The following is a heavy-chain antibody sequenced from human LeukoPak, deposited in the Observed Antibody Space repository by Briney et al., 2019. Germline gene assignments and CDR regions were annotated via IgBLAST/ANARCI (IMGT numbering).Heavy chain of an antibody. CDR3: ARRRYSSGWYLASWFDP. CDR1: GGSISSYY. CDR2: IYYSGST. J-gene: IGHJ5*02. V-gene: IGHV4-59*01. Sequence: SETLSLTCTVSGGSISSYYWSWIRQPPGKGLEWIGYIYYSGSTNYNPSLKSRVTISVDTSKNQFSLKLSSVTAADTAVYYCARRRYSSGWYLASWFDPWGQGTLVTVSS. D-gene: IGHD6-19*01.